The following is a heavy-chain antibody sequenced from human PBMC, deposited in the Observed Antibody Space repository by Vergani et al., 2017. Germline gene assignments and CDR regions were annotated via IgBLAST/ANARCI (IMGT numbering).Heavy chain of an antibody. CDR2: IYYSGST. CDR3: ARELDTAMVTGWNGMDV. D-gene: IGHD5-18*01. V-gene: IGHV4-39*07. CDR1: GGSISSSSYY. J-gene: IGHJ6*02. Sequence: QLQLQESGPGLVKPSETLSLTCTVSGGSISSSSYYWGWIRQPPGKGLEWIGSIYYSGSTYYNPSLKSRVTISVDTSKNQSSLKLSSVTAADTAVYYCARELDTAMVTGWNGMDVWGQGTTVTVSS.